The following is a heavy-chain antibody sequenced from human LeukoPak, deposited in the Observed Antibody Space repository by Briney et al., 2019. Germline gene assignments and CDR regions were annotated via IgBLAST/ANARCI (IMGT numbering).Heavy chain of an antibody. CDR1: GYTFTSYG. CDR3: AREETHHVYYGMDV. CDR2: ISAYNGNT. D-gene: IGHD1-14*01. Sequence: ASVKVSCKASGYTFTSYGISWVRQAPGQGLEWMGWISAYNGNTNYAQKVQGRVTMTTDTSTSTAYMELRSLRSDDAAVYYCAREETHHVYYGMDVWGQGTMVTVSS. V-gene: IGHV1-18*01. J-gene: IGHJ6*02.